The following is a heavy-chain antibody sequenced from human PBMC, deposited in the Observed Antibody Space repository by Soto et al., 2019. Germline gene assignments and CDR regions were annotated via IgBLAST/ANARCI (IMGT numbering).Heavy chain of an antibody. CDR1: GGSMSSDN. CDR3: AREYYTSRDLRLDY. V-gene: IGHV4-4*07. J-gene: IGHJ4*02. CDR2: IYTSGNT. Sequence: SDTLALTCTVSGGSMSSDNWSWIRQPAGKGLEWIGRIYTSGNTNYNPSLKSRVTMSIDTSKNQFSLKLSSVTAADTAVYYCAREYYTSRDLRLDYLGQGILVTVSS. D-gene: IGHD3-10*01.